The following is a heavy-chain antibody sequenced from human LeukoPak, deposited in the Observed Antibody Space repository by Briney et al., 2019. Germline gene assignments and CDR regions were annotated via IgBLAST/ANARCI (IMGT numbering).Heavy chain of an antibody. Sequence: GGSLRLSCAASGFTFSSYWMHWVRQAPGKGLMWVSRINTDGNSTSYADSVKGRFTISRDNAKNTLYLQMNSLRAEDTAVYYCARDRVDGLDYWGQGTLVTVSS. J-gene: IGHJ4*02. CDR3: ARDRVDGLDY. CDR2: INTDGNST. V-gene: IGHV3-74*01. CDR1: GFTFSSYW. D-gene: IGHD6-19*01.